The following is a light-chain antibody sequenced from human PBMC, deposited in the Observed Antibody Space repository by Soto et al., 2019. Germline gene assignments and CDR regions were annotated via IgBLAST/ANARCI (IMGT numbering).Light chain of an antibody. V-gene: IGLV1-51*02. Sequence: TQPPSVSAAPGQKVTISCSGSSSNIGNNYVSWYQQLPGTAPKLLIYENNKRPSGIPDRFSGSKSGTSATLGITGLQTGDEADYYCGTWDSSLSTRVFGGGTKLTVL. CDR2: ENN. CDR3: GTWDSSLSTRV. CDR1: SSNIGNNY. J-gene: IGLJ3*02.